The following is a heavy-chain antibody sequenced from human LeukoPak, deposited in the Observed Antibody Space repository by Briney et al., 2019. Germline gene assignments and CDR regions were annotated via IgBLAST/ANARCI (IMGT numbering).Heavy chain of an antibody. J-gene: IGHJ5*02. CDR1: GFTFSSYA. Sequence: GGSLRLSCAASGFTFSSYAMSWVRQAPGKGLEWVSAISGSGGSTYYADSVKGRFTISRDNSKNTLYLQMNSLRAEDTAVYYCAGGGSSGWSNWFDPWGQGTLVTVSS. CDR2: ISGSGGST. CDR3: AGGGSSGWSNWFDP. D-gene: IGHD6-19*01. V-gene: IGHV3-23*01.